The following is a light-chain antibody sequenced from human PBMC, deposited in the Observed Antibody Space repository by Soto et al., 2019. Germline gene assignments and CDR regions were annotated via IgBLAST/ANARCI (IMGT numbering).Light chain of an antibody. CDR2: NAS. Sequence: DIQMTQSPSTLSASVGDRVTITCRASQSISSWLACYQQKPGKAPKLLIYNASSLESGVPARFSRSGSGTEFTLTISSLQPDHFATYYCQQYNSSPWTFGQRTKLEIK. CDR1: QSISSW. J-gene: IGKJ2*02. V-gene: IGKV1-5*03. CDR3: QQYNSSPWT.